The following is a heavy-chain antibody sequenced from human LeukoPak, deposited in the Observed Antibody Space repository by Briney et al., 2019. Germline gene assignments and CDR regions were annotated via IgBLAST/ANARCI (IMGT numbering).Heavy chain of an antibody. D-gene: IGHD5-18*01. CDR2: IYHSGSA. CDR1: GSSNSSGHY. Sequence: SETLSLTCTVSGSSNSSGHYWGWIRQPPGKGLEWIGSIYHSGSAYYNPSLKSRVTISVDTSKNQFSLKLSSVTAADTPVYYCARAFLDTAMAFDYWGQGTLVIVAS. V-gene: IGHV4-38-2*02. J-gene: IGHJ4*02. CDR3: ARAFLDTAMAFDY.